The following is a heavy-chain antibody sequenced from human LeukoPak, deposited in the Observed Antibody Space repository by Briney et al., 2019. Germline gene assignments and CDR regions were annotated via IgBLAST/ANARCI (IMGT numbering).Heavy chain of an antibody. D-gene: IGHD6-13*01. CDR3: AREAAAGTGRDY. J-gene: IGHJ4*02. CDR1: GFTFSDHY. Sequence: PGGSLRLSCAVSGFTFSDHYMEWVRQAPGKGLEWVGRIRKKGNSYTTEYAASVRGRFTISRDDSKNSVYPQMNSLKTEETAVYYCAREAAAGTGRDYWGQGTLVTVSS. CDR2: IRKKGNSYTT. V-gene: IGHV3-72*01.